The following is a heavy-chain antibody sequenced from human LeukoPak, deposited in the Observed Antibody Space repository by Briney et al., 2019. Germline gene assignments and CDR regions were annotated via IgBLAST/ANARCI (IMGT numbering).Heavy chain of an antibody. D-gene: IGHD3-22*01. J-gene: IGHJ5*02. V-gene: IGHV4-34*01. CDR3: SSRRRATDSGVHNWFDP. Sequence: PSETLSLTCAVYGASFSGYYWSWIRQPPGKGLEWIGEINHSGSTNYNPSLKSRVTISIDTSKNQFSLKLSSVTAADTAVYYCSSRRRATDSGVHNWFDPGGQGTLVTVSS. CDR1: GASFSGYY. CDR2: INHSGST.